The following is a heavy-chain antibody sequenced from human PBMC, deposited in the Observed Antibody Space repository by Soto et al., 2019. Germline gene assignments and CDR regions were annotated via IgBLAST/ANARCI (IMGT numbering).Heavy chain of an antibody. CDR2: IYWNDDK. J-gene: IGHJ4*02. D-gene: IGHD3-16*01. V-gene: IGHV2-5*01. CDR1: GFSLSARGVG. Sequence: QITLKESGPTLVKPTQTLTLTCTFSGFSLSARGVGVGWIHQPPGKALEWLALIYWNDDKRYSPSLQSRLTITKDASKNQVVFSMTNVDPADTATYYCAHSPWGAAPDYWGQGTLVTVSS. CDR3: AHSPWGAAPDY.